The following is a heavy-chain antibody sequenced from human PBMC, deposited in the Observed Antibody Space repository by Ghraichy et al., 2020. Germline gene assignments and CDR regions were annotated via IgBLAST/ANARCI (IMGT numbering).Heavy chain of an antibody. D-gene: IGHD6-13*01. CDR2: ISGSGGST. J-gene: IGHJ4*02. Sequence: LSLTCAASGFTFSSYAMSWVRQAPGKGLEWVSAISGSGGSTYYADSVKGRFTISRDNSKNTLYLQMNSLRAEDTAVYYCAKDQARSRYSSSWYAYWGQGTLVTVSS. V-gene: IGHV3-23*01. CDR1: GFTFSSYA. CDR3: AKDQARSRYSSSWYAY.